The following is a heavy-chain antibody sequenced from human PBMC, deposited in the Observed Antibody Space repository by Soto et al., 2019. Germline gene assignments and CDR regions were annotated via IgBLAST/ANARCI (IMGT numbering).Heavy chain of an antibody. CDR1: GFTFSSYA. CDR2: ISGSGGST. CDR3: AKSGVWFGSNWFDP. J-gene: IGHJ5*02. Sequence: EVPLLESGGGLVQPGGSLRLSCAASGFTFSSYAMSWVRQAPGKGLEWVSAISGSGGSTYYADSVKGRFTISRDNSQNTLYLQMNSLRAEDTAVYYCAKSGVWFGSNWFDPWGQGTLVTVSS. V-gene: IGHV3-23*01. D-gene: IGHD3-10*01.